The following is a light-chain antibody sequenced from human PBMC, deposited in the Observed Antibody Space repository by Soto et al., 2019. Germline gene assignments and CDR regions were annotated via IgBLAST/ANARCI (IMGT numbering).Light chain of an antibody. CDR2: DDN. Sequence: SYELTQPPSVSVAPGQTARITCWGNNIGCKSVHWYQQKAGQAPVLVVYDDNGRPSGIPERFSGSNSGNTATLAISRVEAGDEADYYCQVGDDTSNRSYVFGTGTKVTVL. CDR3: QVGDDTSNRSYV. V-gene: IGLV3-21*02. J-gene: IGLJ1*01. CDR1: NIGCKS.